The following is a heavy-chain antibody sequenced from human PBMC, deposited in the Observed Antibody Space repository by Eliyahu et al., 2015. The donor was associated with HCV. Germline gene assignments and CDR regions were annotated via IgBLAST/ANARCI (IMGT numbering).Heavy chain of an antibody. Sequence: EVQLVESGXGLXXPGGSXRLSCAASGFGVSGNYLXWVRQAPGKGLEWISVIYGGDSTYYADSVRGRFTISRDNSRNTVYLQMNSLRDEDTAVYYCARVYGGGAYVDYWGQGTLVTVSS. CDR2: IYGGDST. J-gene: IGHJ4*02. CDR3: ARVYGGGAYVDY. CDR1: GFGVSGNY. V-gene: IGHV3-53*01. D-gene: IGHD2-21*01.